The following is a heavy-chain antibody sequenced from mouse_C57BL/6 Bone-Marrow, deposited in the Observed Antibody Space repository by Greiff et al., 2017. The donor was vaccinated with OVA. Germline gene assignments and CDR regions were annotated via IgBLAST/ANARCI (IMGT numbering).Heavy chain of an antibody. V-gene: IGHV1-47*01. J-gene: IGHJ4*01. D-gene: IGHD2-1*01. CDR1: GYTFTTYP. CDR3: ARRGNHKGAMDY. Sequence: QVQLQQSGAELVKPGASVKMSCKASGYTFTTYPIEWMKQNHGKSLEWIGNFHPYNDDTKYNEKFKGKATLTVDKSSSTVYLELSRLTSDDSAVYYCARRGNHKGAMDYWGQGTSVTVSS. CDR2: FHPYNDDT.